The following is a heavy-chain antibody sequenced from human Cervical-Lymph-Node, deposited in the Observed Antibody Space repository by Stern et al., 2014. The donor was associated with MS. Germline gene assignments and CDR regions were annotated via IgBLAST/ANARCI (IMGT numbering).Heavy chain of an antibody. Sequence: VQLVESGGGVVQPGKSLRLSCAASGFTFNNFGLHWVRQAPGKGLEWVAVIWFGGNSKYYADSVKGRFTISRDNSKSTLYLQLNDLRAEDTAVYYCVRDADYLIDSKPEPKYFYGFDVWGQGTTVTVSS. V-gene: IGHV3-33*01. J-gene: IGHJ6*02. CDR1: GFTFNNFG. CDR3: VRDADYLIDSKPEPKYFYGFDV. CDR2: IWFGGNSK. D-gene: IGHD2-21*01.